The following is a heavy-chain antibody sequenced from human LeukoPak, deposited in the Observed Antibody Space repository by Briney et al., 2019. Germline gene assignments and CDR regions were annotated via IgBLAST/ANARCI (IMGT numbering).Heavy chain of an antibody. V-gene: IGHV3-33*08. J-gene: IGHJ4*02. CDR1: GFTFSYHW. CDR3: ARLVGARGGYFDP. CDR2: IWYDGSYK. Sequence: PGGSLRLSCAASGFTFSYHWMTWVRQAPGKGLEWVAVIWYDGSYKYYADSVKGRFTISRDNSENTLSLEMNSLRAEDTAVYYCARLVGARGGYFDPWGQGTQVTVSS. D-gene: IGHD1-26*01.